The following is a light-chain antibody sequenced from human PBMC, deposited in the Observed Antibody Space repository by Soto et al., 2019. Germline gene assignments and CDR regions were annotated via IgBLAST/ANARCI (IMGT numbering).Light chain of an antibody. Sequence: QSVLTQPPSASGSPGQSVTISCTGTSSDVGGYNCVSWYQQYPGKAPKLMIYEVSKRPSGVPDRFSGSKSGNTASLTVSGLQAEDEADYYCSSYAGSNNLVFGGGTKLTVL. CDR1: SSDVGGYNC. CDR3: SSYAGSNNLV. CDR2: EVS. J-gene: IGLJ2*01. V-gene: IGLV2-8*01.